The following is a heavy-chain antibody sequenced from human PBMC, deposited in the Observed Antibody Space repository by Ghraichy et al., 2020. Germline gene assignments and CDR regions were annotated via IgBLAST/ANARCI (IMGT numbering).Heavy chain of an antibody. Sequence: SCTASGFTFGDHGMSWFRQAPGKGLEWVGFIRRKAFGGTTEYAASVKGRFTISRDDSKSIAFLQMNSLKTEDTAVYYCARGGWSSGSAEDYWGQGTLVTVSS. V-gene: IGHV3-49*03. J-gene: IGHJ4*02. D-gene: IGHD6-19*01. CDR1: GFTFGDHG. CDR3: ARGGWSSGSAEDY. CDR2: IRRKAFGGTT.